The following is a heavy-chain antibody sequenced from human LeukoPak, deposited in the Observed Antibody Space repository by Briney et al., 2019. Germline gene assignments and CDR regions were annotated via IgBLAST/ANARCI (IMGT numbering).Heavy chain of an antibody. V-gene: IGHV4-34*01. Sequence: SETLSLTCAVYGGSFSGYYWSWIRQPPGKGLEWIGEINHSGSTNCNPSLKSRVTISVDTSKNQFSLKLSSVTAADTAVYYCARGDEYSYGYGYWGQGTLVTVSS. J-gene: IGHJ4*02. D-gene: IGHD5-18*01. CDR2: INHSGST. CDR3: ARGDEYSYGYGY. CDR1: GGSFSGYY.